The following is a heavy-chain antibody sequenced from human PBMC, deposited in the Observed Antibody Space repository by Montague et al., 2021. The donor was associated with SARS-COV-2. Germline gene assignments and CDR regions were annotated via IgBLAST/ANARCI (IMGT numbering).Heavy chain of an antibody. CDR3: VRVLGEYCSGGSCYRGWYFDL. J-gene: IGHJ2*01. CDR1: GGSISSGGYY. Sequence: TLSLTCTVSGGSISSGGYYWSWIRQHPGKGLEWIGYIYYSGSTYYNPSLKSRVTISVDTSKNQFSLKLSSVTAADTAVYYCVRVLGEYCSGGSCYRGWYFDLWGRGTLVTVSS. D-gene: IGHD2-15*01. V-gene: IGHV4-31*03. CDR2: IYYSGST.